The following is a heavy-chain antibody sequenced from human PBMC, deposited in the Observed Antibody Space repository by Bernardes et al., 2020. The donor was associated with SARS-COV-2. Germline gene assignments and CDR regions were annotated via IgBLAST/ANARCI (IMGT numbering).Heavy chain of an antibody. J-gene: IGHJ6*02. CDR1: GFTFDDYA. CDR3: ASLAYSSGWYDYGMDV. CDR2: ISWNSGSI. V-gene: IGHV3-9*01. D-gene: IGHD6-19*01. Sequence: GGSLRLSCAASGFTFDDYAMHWVRQAPGKGLEWVSGISWNSGSIGYADSVKGRFTISRDNAKNSLYLQMNSLRAEDTALYYCASLAYSSGWYDYGMDVWGQGTTVTVSS.